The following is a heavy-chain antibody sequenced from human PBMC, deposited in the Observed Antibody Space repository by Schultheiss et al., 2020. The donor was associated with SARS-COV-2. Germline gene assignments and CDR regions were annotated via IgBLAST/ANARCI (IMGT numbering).Heavy chain of an antibody. CDR1: GFTFSSYS. CDR3: AREGGSKSSSIPLDY. V-gene: IGHV3-21*01. D-gene: IGHD6-6*01. CDR2: ISSSSSYI. J-gene: IGHJ4*02. Sequence: GSLKISCAASGFTFSSYSMNWVRQAPGKGLEWVSSISSSSSYIYYADSVKGRFTISRDNAKNSLYLQMNSLRAEDTAVYYCAREGGSKSSSIPLDYLGQGTLVTVSS.